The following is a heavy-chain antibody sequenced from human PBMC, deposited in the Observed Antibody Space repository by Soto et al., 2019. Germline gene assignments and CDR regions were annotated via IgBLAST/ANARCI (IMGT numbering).Heavy chain of an antibody. CDR2: IKQDGSEI. Sequence: GGSLRLSCAASGFSFSNYWMSWVRQAPGKGLEWVANIKQDGSEIYYVDSVKGRFTISRDNAKNSLFLQMNSLRAEDTAVYYCARVRTVNYYGMDVRGQGTTVTVSS. V-gene: IGHV3-7*05. CDR3: ARVRTVNYYGMDV. J-gene: IGHJ6*02. CDR1: GFSFSNYW.